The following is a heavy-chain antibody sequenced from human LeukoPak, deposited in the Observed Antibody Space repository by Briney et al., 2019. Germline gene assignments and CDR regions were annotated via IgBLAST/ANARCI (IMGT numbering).Heavy chain of an antibody. V-gene: IGHV3-30*18. J-gene: IGHJ4*02. CDR3: AKDRSGGSDYGDH. CDR1: GFTFSRYG. CDR2: ISYDGSKK. D-gene: IGHD3-16*01. Sequence: GGSLRLSCAASGFTFSRYGMHWVRQAPGKGLEWVAVISYDGSKKYYAESVKGRFTISRDNSKNTMFLQMNSLKPEDTAVYYCAKDRSGGSDYGDHWGQGTLVTVSS.